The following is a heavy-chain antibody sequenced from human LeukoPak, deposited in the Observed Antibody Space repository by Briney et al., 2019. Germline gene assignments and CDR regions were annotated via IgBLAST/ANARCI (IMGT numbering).Heavy chain of an antibody. CDR2: VDNSGTS. Sequence: SETLSLTGTVSGGSISTYSWSWIRQPPGKGLEWIGYVDNSGTSNYNPSLKSRVTISVDTSKNQFSLKLTSVTAADTAVYYCARVGSYSFDYWGQGTLVTVSS. D-gene: IGHD1-26*01. CDR1: GGSISTYS. J-gene: IGHJ4*02. CDR3: ARVGSYSFDY. V-gene: IGHV4-59*01.